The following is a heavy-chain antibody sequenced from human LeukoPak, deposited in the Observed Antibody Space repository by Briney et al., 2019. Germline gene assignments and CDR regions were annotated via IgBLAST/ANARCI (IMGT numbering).Heavy chain of an antibody. J-gene: IGHJ4*02. CDR1: GFSFSSYA. D-gene: IGHD3-22*01. CDR2: ISGSGGST. Sequence: PGGSLRLSCAASGFSFSSYAMNWVRQAPGKGLEWVSAISGSGGSTYYADSVKGRFTISRDNSKNTLYLQMNSLRAEDTAVYYCAKGSRRITMIVVVSWGQGTLVTVSS. CDR3: AKGSRRITMIVVVS. V-gene: IGHV3-23*01.